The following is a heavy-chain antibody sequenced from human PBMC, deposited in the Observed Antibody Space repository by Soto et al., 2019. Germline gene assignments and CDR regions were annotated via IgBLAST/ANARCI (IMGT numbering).Heavy chain of an antibody. CDR1: GGSVSSGSYY. J-gene: IGHJ6*02. Sequence: SETLSLTCTVSGGSVSSGSYYWSWIRQPPGKGLEWIGYIYYSGSTNYNPSLKSRVTISVDTSKNQFSLKLSSVTAADTAVYYCARDWAAATMYYHYGMDVWGQGTTVTVSS. D-gene: IGHD2-15*01. CDR3: ARDWAAATMYYHYGMDV. CDR2: IYYSGST. V-gene: IGHV4-61*01.